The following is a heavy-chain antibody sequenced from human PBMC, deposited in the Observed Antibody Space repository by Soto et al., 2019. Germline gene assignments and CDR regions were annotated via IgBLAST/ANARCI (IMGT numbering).Heavy chain of an antibody. CDR2: IYYSGST. CDR1: GGSIGSSSYF. Sequence: SEPLSLTCTVTGGSIGSSSYFWGWIRQPPGKGLEWIGSIYYSGSTYYNPSLKSRVTISVDTSKNQFSLKLSSVTAADTAVYYCARHKFGYGSLYYFDYWGQGTLVTVSA. CDR3: ARHKFGYGSLYYFDY. J-gene: IGHJ4*02. V-gene: IGHV4-39*01. D-gene: IGHD3-10*01.